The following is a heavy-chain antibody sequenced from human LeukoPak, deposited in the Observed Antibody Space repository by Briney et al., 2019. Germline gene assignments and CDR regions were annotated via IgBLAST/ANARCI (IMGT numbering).Heavy chain of an antibody. CDR2: FHPEDGET. CDR1: GDTLTALS. Sequence: GASVKVSCMVSGDTLTALSMHWVRQAPGKGLEWMGGFHPEDGETIYAQKFQGRVTMNEDTSTDTAYMELSSLRSDDTAVYYCTTGKIYCSTTSCSDDYWGQGTLVTVSS. V-gene: IGHV1-24*01. D-gene: IGHD2-2*01. J-gene: IGHJ4*02. CDR3: TTGKIYCSTTSCSDDY.